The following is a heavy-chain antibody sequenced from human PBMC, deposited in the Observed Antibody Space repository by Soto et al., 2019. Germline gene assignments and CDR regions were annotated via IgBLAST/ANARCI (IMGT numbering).Heavy chain of an antibody. CDR3: ARVYSSGWYDY. Sequence: EVQLVESGGGLVKPGGSLRLSCAASGFTFSTYIMNWVRQAPGEGLEWVSSISSSSTYIYYADSVRGRFTISRDNAKNSLYLQMNSLRAEDTAVYYCARVYSSGWYDYWGQGTLVTVSS. CDR2: ISSSSTYI. V-gene: IGHV3-21*01. CDR1: GFTFSTYI. D-gene: IGHD6-19*01. J-gene: IGHJ4*02.